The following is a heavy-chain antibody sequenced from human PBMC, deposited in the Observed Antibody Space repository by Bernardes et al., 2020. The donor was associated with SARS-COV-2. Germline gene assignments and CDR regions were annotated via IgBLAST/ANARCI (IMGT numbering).Heavy chain of an antibody. J-gene: IGHJ6*02. CDR1: GFTFSSYG. V-gene: IGHV3-33*01. D-gene: IGHD3-10*01. Sequence: GGSLRLSCAASGFTFSSYGMHWVRQAPGKGLEWVAVIWYDGSNKYYADSVKGRFTISRDNSKNTLYLQMNSLRAEDTAVYYCARWGFGEYSLLYYYYGMDVWGQGTTVTVSS. CDR2: IWYDGSNK. CDR3: ARWGFGEYSLLYYYYGMDV.